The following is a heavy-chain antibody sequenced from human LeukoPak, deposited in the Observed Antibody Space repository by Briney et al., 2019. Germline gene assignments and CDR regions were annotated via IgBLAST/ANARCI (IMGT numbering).Heavy chain of an antibody. J-gene: IGHJ4*02. CDR1: GGSIRGYS. CDR3: ARYSEPPRYFDY. Sequence: SETLSLTCTVSGGSIRGYSWSWIRQPPGKGLEWIGYIYYSGTTNYNPSLKSRVTISVDTSNNQFSLRLTSVTAADTAVYYCARYSEPPRYFDYWGQGTLVTVSS. D-gene: IGHD2-15*01. CDR2: IYYSGTT. V-gene: IGHV4-59*01.